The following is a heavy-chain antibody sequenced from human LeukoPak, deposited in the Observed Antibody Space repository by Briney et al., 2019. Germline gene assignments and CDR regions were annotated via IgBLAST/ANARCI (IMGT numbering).Heavy chain of an antibody. Sequence: KPSETLSLTCIVSGGAINSYYWSWIRQPPGKGLEWIGYLYYTGSPSYNPSLEGRVTISVDASKNQFSLKLRSVTAADTAVFFCARGHRTDAFDIWGQGTRVIVSS. CDR2: LYYTGSP. CDR1: GGAINSYY. CDR3: ARGHRTDAFDI. V-gene: IGHV4-59*01. J-gene: IGHJ3*02.